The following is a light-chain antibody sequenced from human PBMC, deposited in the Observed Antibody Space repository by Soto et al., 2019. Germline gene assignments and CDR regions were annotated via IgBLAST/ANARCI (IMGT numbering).Light chain of an antibody. CDR2: AAS. J-gene: IGKJ2*01. CDR1: QGISNY. Sequence: DIQMTQSPSSLSASVGDRVTITCRASQGISNYLAWYQQKPGKVPKLLIYAASTLQSGVPSRLSGSGSGTDFTLTISSLQPEDVATYSCQKYNSATQTFGQGTKLEIK. CDR3: QKYNSATQT. V-gene: IGKV1-27*01.